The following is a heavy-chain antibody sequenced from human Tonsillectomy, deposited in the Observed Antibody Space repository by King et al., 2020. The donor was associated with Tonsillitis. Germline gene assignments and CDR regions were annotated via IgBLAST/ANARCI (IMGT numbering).Heavy chain of an antibody. Sequence: HVQLVESGAEVKKPGSSVKVSCKASGGTFSSYAISWVRQAPGQGLEWMGGIIPIFGTANYAQKFQGRVTITADESTSTAYMELSSLRSEDTAVYYCARGLFAYYDILTGYYYFDYWGQGTLVTVSS. CDR3: ARGLFAYYDILTGYYYFDY. J-gene: IGHJ4*02. CDR2: IIPIFGTA. V-gene: IGHV1-69*01. D-gene: IGHD3-9*01. CDR1: GGTFSSYA.